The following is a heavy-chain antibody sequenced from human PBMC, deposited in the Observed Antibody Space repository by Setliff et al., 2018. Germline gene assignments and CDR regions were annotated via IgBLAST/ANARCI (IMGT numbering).Heavy chain of an antibody. CDR1: GLTFSDHY. V-gene: IGHV3-72*01. J-gene: IGHJ3*01. CDR2: IRSKANSNTL. D-gene: IGHD2-21*01. CDR3: ARYSKLPHAFDV. Sequence: PGGSLRLSCAASGLTFSDHYMDWVRQAPGKGLEWIGRIRSKANSNTLEYAVSLKGRVTISRDDSKNSLYLQMNSLKTEDTAIYYCARYSKLPHAFDVWGQGTMVTVSS.